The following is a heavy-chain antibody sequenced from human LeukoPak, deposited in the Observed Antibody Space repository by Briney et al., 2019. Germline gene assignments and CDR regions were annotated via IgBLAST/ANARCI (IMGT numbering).Heavy chain of an antibody. CDR3: AREVITETTLGWFDP. CDR1: GGTFRTDA. Sequence: GASVKVSCKASGGTFRTDAIAWIRQAPGEGLEWMGGIIPFIGAPNFAQRFHGRVTITADETTSTVYMELSSPRSEDTAVYYCAREVITETTLGWFDPWGQGTLITVSS. D-gene: IGHD1-7*01. J-gene: IGHJ5*02. CDR2: IIPFIGAP. V-gene: IGHV1-69*13.